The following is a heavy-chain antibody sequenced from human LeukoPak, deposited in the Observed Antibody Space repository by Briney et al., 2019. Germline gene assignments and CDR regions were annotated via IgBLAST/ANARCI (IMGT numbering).Heavy chain of an antibody. CDR1: GFTFSSYA. D-gene: IGHD6-19*01. CDR3: AKVAAYSSGWYDS. CDR2: ISGSGGST. Sequence: GGSLRLSCAASGFTFSSYAMSWVRQAPGKGLEWVSAISGSGGSTYCADSVKGRFTISRDNSKNTLYLQMNSLRPEDTALYYCAKVAAYSSGWYDSWGQGTLVTVSS. V-gene: IGHV3-23*01. J-gene: IGHJ5*01.